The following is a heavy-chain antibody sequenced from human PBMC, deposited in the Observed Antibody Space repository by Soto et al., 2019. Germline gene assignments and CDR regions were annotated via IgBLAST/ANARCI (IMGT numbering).Heavy chain of an antibody. J-gene: IGHJ6*03. Sequence: GGSLRLSCAASGFTFSDYYMSWIRQAPGKGLEWVSYISSSGSTIYYADSVKGRFTISRDNAKNSLYLQMNSLRAEDTAVYYCARDGTSCYGGVCHYYYYYMDVWGKGTTVTVSS. CDR1: GFTFSDYY. CDR3: ARDGTSCYGGVCHYYYYYMDV. V-gene: IGHV3-11*01. CDR2: ISSSGSTI. D-gene: IGHD2-2*01.